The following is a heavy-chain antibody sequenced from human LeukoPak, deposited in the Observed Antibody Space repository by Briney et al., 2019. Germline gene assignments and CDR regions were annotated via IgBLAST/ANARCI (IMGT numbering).Heavy chain of an antibody. CDR1: GGTFSSYA. J-gene: IGHJ4*02. CDR2: IIPIFGTA. D-gene: IGHD5-18*01. CDR3: ARVPVDTAIIYFDY. Sequence: SVKVSCKASGGTFSSYAISWVRQAPGQGLEWMGGIIPIFGTANYAQKFQGRVTITADKSTSTAYMELSSLRSEDTAVYYCARVPVDTAIIYFDYWGQGTLVTVSS. V-gene: IGHV1-69*06.